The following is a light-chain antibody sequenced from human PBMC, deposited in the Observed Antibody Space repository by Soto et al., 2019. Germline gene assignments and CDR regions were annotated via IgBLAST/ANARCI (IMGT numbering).Light chain of an antibody. CDR3: SSYTSSRTRVV. J-gene: IGLJ2*01. CDR2: EVS. V-gene: IGLV2-14*01. Sequence: QSALTQPASVSGSPGQAITISCTGTSSDVGGYNYVSWYQQHPGKAPKLMIYEVSNRPSGVSNRFSGSKSGNTASLTISGLEAEDEADYYCSSYTSSRTRVVFGGGTKLTVL. CDR1: SSDVGGYNY.